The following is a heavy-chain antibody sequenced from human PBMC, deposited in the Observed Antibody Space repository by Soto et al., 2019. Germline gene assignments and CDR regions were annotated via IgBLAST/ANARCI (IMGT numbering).Heavy chain of an antibody. CDR1: GYTFTSYY. CDR3: AIDLESGNGLLLIAP. J-gene: IGHJ5*02. V-gene: IGHV1-46*01. D-gene: IGHD3-10*01. Sequence: GASVKVSCKASGYTFTSYYMHWVRQAPGQGLEWMGIINPSGGSTSYAQKFQGRVTMTRDTSTSTVYMELSSLRSDDTAVYYCAIDLESGNGLLLIAPWGQGTLVT. CDR2: INPSGGST.